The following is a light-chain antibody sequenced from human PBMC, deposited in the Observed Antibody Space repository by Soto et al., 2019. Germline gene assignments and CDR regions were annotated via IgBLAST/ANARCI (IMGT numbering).Light chain of an antibody. CDR2: SNN. CDR3: AAWDDSRKGV. Sequence: QSVLTQPPSASGAPGQRVTISCSGSSSNIGSNTVSWYQQLPGTAPKLLIYSNNQRPSGVPDRFSGSRSGTSASLAISGLQSEDEAVYYCAAWDDSRKGVFGGGTKLTVL. V-gene: IGLV1-44*01. CDR1: SSNIGSNT. J-gene: IGLJ2*01.